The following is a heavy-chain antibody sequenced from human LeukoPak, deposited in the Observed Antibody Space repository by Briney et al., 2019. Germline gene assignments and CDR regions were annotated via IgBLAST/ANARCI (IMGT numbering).Heavy chain of an antibody. CDR1: GFTFSSYA. V-gene: IGHV3-23*01. CDR2: ISGSGGST. CDR3: AKGASVGSTTYHFDY. J-gene: IGHJ4*02. D-gene: IGHD1-26*01. Sequence: PGGSLRLSCAASGFTFSSYAMSWVRQAPGKGLEWVSTISGSGGSTYYADSVKGRFTISRDNSKNTLYLQMNSLRAEDTAVYYCAKGASVGSTTYHFDYWGQGTLVTVSS.